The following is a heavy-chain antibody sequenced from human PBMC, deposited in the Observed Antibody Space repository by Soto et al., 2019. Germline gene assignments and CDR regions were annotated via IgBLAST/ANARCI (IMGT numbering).Heavy chain of an antibody. J-gene: IGHJ4*02. V-gene: IGHV4-34*01. CDR2: INHSGST. CDR3: ARAHITMVRGVIRRIYYFDY. CDR1: GGSFSGYY. D-gene: IGHD3-10*01. Sequence: SETLSLTCAVYGGSFSGYYWSWIRQPPGKGLEWIGEINHSGSTNYNPSLKSRVTISVDTSKNQFSLKLSSVTAADTAVYYCARAHITMVRGVIRRIYYFDYWGQGTLVTVSS.